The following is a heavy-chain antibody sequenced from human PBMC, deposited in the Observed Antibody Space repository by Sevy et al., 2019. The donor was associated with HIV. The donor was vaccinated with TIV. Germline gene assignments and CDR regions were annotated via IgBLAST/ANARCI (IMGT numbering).Heavy chain of an antibody. CDR1: GFTFSRYD. CDR2: IGTAGDT. CDR3: ARGKRYSGGYYRYDDAIDI. J-gene: IGHJ3*02. D-gene: IGHD1-26*01. V-gene: IGHV3-13*01. Sequence: GGPLRLSCAASGFTFSRYDMHWVRQATGKGLEWVSSIGTAGDTYYPGSGKGRFTISRENAKKSLYLQMNSLRAGDTAVYYCARGKRYSGGYYRYDDAIDIWGQGTMVTVSS.